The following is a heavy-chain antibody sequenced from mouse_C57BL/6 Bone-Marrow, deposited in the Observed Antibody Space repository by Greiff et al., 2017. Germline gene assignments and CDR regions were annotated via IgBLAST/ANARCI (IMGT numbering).Heavy chain of an antibody. CDR2: ISDGGSYT. CDR3: ARERVLGD. Sequence: EVMLVESGGGLVKPGGSLKLSCAASGFTFSSYAMSWVRQTPEKRLEWVATISDGGSYTYYPDNVKGRFTISRDNAKNNLYLQLSHLKSEDTAMYYCARERVLGDWGQGTLVTVSA. CDR1: GFTFSSYA. D-gene: IGHD4-1*01. V-gene: IGHV5-4*01. J-gene: IGHJ3*01.